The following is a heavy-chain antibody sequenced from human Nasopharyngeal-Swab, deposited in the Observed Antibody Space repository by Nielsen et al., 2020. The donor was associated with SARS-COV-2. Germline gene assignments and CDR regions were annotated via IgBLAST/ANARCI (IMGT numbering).Heavy chain of an antibody. CDR1: GYSSTSYG. CDR3: ARDLATVYDPRYYGLDV. Sequence: ASAKVSCKASGYSSTSYGISWVRQAPGQGLEWMGWISAYSANTNYAQKLQARVTMTTDTATSTAYLELTSLRFDDTAVYYCARDLATVYDPRYYGLDVWGQGTTVTVSS. CDR2: ISAYSANT. V-gene: IGHV1-18*01. J-gene: IGHJ6*02. D-gene: IGHD3-16*02.